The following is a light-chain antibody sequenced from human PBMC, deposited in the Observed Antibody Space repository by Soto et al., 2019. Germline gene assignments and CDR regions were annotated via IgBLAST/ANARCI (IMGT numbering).Light chain of an antibody. J-gene: IGKJ4*01. CDR3: QQYNNWPLT. CDR2: GAS. CDR1: HRVSSY. Sequence: EILMTQSPATLSLSPGESATLSCRASHRVSSYLAWYQQKPGQAPRLLIYGASTRATGIPARFSGSGSGTVFTLTISSLQSEDFAVYFCQQYNNWPLTFGGGTKVEIK. V-gene: IGKV3-15*01.